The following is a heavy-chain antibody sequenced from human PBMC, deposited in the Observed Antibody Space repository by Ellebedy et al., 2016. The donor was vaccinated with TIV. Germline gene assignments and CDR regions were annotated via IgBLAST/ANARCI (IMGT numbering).Heavy chain of an antibody. CDR2: ISTSNGKT. J-gene: IGHJ4*02. D-gene: IGHD1-1*01. CDR1: GYTFTTSG. Sequence: ASVKVSCXTFGYTFTTSGIAWVRQAPGQGLEWMGWISTSNGKTNYAQKLQGRVTMTTDTSTSTAYMELRSLGSDDTAVYYCARVPMPGKADYWGQGTLVIVSS. V-gene: IGHV1-18*01. CDR3: ARVPMPGKADY.